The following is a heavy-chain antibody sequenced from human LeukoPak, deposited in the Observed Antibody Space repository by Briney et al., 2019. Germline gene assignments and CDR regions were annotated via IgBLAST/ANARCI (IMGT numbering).Heavy chain of an antibody. CDR2: ISAYNGDT. CDR1: RYTLTSYG. V-gene: IGHV1-18*01. Sequence: EASVKVSCMASRYTLTSYGISWVRQAPGQGVEWMGWISAYNGDTNYAQTLQGRVTMTTDTSTSTAYMELRSLRSDDTAVYYCARGLGREGYNGDYWGQGTLVTVSS. CDR3: ARGLGREGYNGDY. D-gene: IGHD5-24*01. J-gene: IGHJ4*02.